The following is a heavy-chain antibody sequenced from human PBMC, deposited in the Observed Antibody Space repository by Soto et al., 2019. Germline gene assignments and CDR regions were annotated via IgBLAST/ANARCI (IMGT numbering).Heavy chain of an antibody. D-gene: IGHD3-3*01. J-gene: IGHJ4*02. V-gene: IGHV4-31*03. CDR2: IYYSGST. CDR1: GGSISSGGYY. CDR3: ARYWGNRYHYAFWSGYFSFDY. Sequence: SETLSLTCTVSGGSISSGGYYWSWIRQHPGKGLEWIGYIYYSGSTYYDPSLKSRVTISVDTSKNQFSLKLSSVTAADTAVYYCARYWGNRYHYAFWSGYFSFDYWGQGTLVTVSS.